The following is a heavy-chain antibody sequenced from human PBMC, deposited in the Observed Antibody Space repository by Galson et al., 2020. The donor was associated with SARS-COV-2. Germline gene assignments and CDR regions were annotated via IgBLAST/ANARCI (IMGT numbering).Heavy chain of an antibody. Sequence: SETLSLTCTVSGGSISSSSYYWGWLRQPTGQGLEWIGSIYYSGSTYYHPSLKSRVTISVDTSKNQFSRKLSSVTAADTAVYYCARDSPSSGYDQEGTDAFDIWGQGTMVTVSS. V-gene: IGHV4-39*02. CDR1: GGSISSSSYY. J-gene: IGHJ3*02. CDR3: ARDSPSSGYDQEGTDAFDI. D-gene: IGHD3-22*01. CDR2: IYYSGST.